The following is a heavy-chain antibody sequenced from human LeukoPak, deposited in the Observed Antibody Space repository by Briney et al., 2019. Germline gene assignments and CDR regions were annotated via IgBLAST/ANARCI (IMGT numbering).Heavy chain of an antibody. D-gene: IGHD2-15*01. J-gene: IGHJ4*02. CDR2: IYTSGST. Sequence: PSETLSLTCTVSGGSISSYYWSWIRQPAGKGLEWIGRIYTSGSTNYNPSLKSRVTMSVDTSKNQFSLKLSSVTAADTAVYYCARDRGYCCGGSCYRYFDYWGQGTLVTVSS. CDR3: ARDRGYCCGGSCYRYFDY. V-gene: IGHV4-4*07. CDR1: GGSISSYY.